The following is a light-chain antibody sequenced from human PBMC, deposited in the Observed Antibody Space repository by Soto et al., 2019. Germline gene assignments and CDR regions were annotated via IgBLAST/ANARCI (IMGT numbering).Light chain of an antibody. V-gene: IGLV1-51*02. CDR3: GTWDSSLSADV. CDR2: ENN. CDR1: SSNMGNNY. Sequence: QSVLTQPPSVSAAPGQKVTISCSGSSSNMGNNYVSWYQQLPGTAPKLLIYENNKRPSGIPDRLSGCKSGTSAALGITGLQTGDEADYYCGTWDSSLSADVFGSGTKVTVL. J-gene: IGLJ1*01.